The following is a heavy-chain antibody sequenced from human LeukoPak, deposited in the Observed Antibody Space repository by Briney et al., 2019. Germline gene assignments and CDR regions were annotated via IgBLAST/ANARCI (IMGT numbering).Heavy chain of an antibody. CDR1: GFTFSNYG. D-gene: IGHD4-17*01. Sequence: PGRSLRLSCAASGFTFSNYGMHWVRQAPGKGLEWVAVISNDGSNKYYADSVKGPFTISRDNSKNTLYLPMNSLRPEDTAVYYCAKGFGYGDYGLDYWGQGTLVTVSS. CDR3: AKGFGYGDYGLDY. J-gene: IGHJ4*02. V-gene: IGHV3-30*18. CDR2: ISNDGSNK.